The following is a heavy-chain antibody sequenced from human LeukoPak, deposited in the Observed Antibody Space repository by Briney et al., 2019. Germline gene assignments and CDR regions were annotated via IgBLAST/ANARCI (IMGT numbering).Heavy chain of an antibody. CDR1: GFIFNNYA. CDR3: AEDGIRYFDPFDY. Sequence: PCGSLRLSCAGSGFIFNNYAIHLVRQAPGKGLEWVSGISWNSGSISYADSVKGRFTISRDNAKNSLYLQMNSLRAEDTVFFFQAEDGIRYFDPFDYWGQGTLVTVSS. V-gene: IGHV3-9*01. D-gene: IGHD3-9*01. CDR2: ISWNSGSI. J-gene: IGHJ4*02.